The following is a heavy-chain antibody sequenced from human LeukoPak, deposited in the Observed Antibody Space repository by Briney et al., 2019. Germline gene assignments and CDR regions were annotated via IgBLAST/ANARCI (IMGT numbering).Heavy chain of an antibody. Sequence: GESLKISCQGSGYRFTSYWIGWVRQMPGKGLEWMGIIYPGDSDTRYSPSSQGQVTISADKSISTAYLQCSSLKASDTAMYYCARSTGLDAFHIWGQGTMVTVSS. CDR1: GYRFTSYW. CDR3: ARSTGLDAFHI. V-gene: IGHV5-51*01. CDR2: IYPGDSDT. J-gene: IGHJ3*02. D-gene: IGHD2-2*01.